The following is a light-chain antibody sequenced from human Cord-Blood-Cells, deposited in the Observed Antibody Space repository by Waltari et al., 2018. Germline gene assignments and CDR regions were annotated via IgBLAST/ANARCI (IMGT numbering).Light chain of an antibody. J-gene: IGKJ4*01. Sequence: DIVLTQSPDSLALSLGERATINRKSSQSVLYSSNNKNYLAWYQQKPGQPPKLLIYWASTRESGVPDRFSGSGSGTDFTLTISSLQAEDVAVYYCQQYYSTPQTFGGGTKVEIK. V-gene: IGKV4-1*01. CDR3: QQYYSTPQT. CDR2: WAS. CDR1: QSVLYSSNNKNY.